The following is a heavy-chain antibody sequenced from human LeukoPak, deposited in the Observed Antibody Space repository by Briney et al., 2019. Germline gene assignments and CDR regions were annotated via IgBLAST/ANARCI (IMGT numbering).Heavy chain of an antibody. V-gene: IGHV1-46*01. CDR1: GYTFTNYY. CDR3: ATAGRRLFGVLIPLSFDY. Sequence: GASVKVSCKASGYTFTNYYIHWVRQAPGQGLEWMGMIIPSDGFTTYAQKFQGRLTMTRDMSTSTVYMELSSLRSEDTALYYCATAGRRLFGVLIPLSFDYWGQGTPVTVSS. CDR2: IIPSDGFT. D-gene: IGHD3-3*01. J-gene: IGHJ4*02.